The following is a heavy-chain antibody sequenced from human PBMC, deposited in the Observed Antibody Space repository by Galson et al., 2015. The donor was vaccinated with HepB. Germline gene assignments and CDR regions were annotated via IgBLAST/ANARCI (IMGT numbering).Heavy chain of an antibody. CDR1: GFTFSSYA. D-gene: IGHD3-3*01. V-gene: IGHV3-30-3*01. J-gene: IGHJ4*02. Sequence: SLRLSCAASGFTFSSYAMHWVRQAPGKGLEWVAVISYDGSNKYYADSVKGRFTISRDNSKNTLYLQMNSLRAEDTAVYYCSGGILRFLEWEHFDYWGQGTLVTVSS. CDR2: ISYDGSNK. CDR3: SGGILRFLEWEHFDY.